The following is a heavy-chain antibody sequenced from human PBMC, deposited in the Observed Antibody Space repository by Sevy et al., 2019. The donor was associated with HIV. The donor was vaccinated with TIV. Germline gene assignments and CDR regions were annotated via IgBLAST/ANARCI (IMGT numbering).Heavy chain of an antibody. CDR3: TRNGGAFDNGFDP. D-gene: IGHD2-8*01. CDR1: GFTFSSYD. Sequence: GGSLRLSCTASGFTFSSYDMNWFRQAPGKGLEWVLKSSSSGSSIYYPDSVKGRFTISRDNAKNSLNLQMNSLRAEDTAAYYCTRNGGAFDNGFDPWGQGTLVTVSS. CDR2: SSSSGSSI. V-gene: IGHV3-48*03. J-gene: IGHJ5*02.